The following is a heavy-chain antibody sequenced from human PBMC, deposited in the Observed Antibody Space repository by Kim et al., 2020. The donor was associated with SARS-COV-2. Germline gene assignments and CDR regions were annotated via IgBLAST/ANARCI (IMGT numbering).Heavy chain of an antibody. CDR1: GFTFSSYS. V-gene: IGHV3-48*02. Sequence: GGSLRLSCAASGFTFSSYSMNWVRQAPGKGLEWVSYISSSSSTIYYADSVKGRFTISRDNAKNSLYLQMNSLRDEDTAVYYCARDTTVVTPYAFDIWGQGTMVTVSS. J-gene: IGHJ3*02. CDR2: ISSSSSTI. CDR3: ARDTTVVTPYAFDI. D-gene: IGHD4-17*01.